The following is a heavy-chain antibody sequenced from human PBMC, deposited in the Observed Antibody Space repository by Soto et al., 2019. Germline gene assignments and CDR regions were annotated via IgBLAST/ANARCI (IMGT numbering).Heavy chain of an antibody. Sequence: GGSLRLSCAASGFTFNSYAMSWVRQAPGKGLEWVSAISGSGGSTYYADSVKGRFTISRDNSKNTLYLQMNSLRAEDTAVYYCAKDRHPYSSGWYYGYWGQGTLVTVSS. J-gene: IGHJ4*02. D-gene: IGHD6-19*01. CDR3: AKDRHPYSSGWYYGY. CDR2: ISGSGGST. CDR1: GFTFNSYA. V-gene: IGHV3-23*01.